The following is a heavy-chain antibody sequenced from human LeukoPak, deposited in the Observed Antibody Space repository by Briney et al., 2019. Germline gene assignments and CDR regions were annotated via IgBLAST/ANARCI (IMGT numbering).Heavy chain of an antibody. CDR1: GITVSSNY. J-gene: IGHJ4*02. CDR3: ARGIGSTVFFDH. D-gene: IGHD4-11*01. CDR2: MYSGGNT. V-gene: IGHV3-53*01. Sequence: QLGGSLRLSCAASGITVSSNYMSWVRQAPGKGLEWVSVMYSGGNTYYADSVKGRFTISRDKSKNTLYLQMNSLRAEDTAVYYCARGIGSTVFFDHWGQGTLVTVSS.